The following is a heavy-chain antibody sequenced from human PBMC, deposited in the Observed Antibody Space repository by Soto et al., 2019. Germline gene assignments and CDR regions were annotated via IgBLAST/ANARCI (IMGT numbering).Heavy chain of an antibody. CDR2: IYHSVST. V-gene: IGHV4-4*02. D-gene: IGHD3-22*01. J-gene: IGHJ4*02. CDR3: ARGEITYYYDSSGDSYPAPCDY. CDR1: GGSISSSNW. Sequence: SETLSLTCAVSGGSISSSNWWSWVRQPPGKGLEWIGEIYHSVSTNYNPSLKSRVTISVDKPKNQFSLKLSSVTAADTAVYYSARGEITYYYDSSGDSYPAPCDYGGQGTLVTVSS.